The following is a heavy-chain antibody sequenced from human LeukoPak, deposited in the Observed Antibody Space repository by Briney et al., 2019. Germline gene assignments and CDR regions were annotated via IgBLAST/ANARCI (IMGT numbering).Heavy chain of an antibody. J-gene: IGHJ4*02. CDR3: ARGLYSSGPTY. CDR1: GVSFSGYY. D-gene: IGHD6-19*01. Sequence: SETLSLTCAVYGVSFSGYYWSWIRQPPGKGLEWIGEINHSGSTNYNPSLKSRVTISVDTSKNQFSLKLSSVTAADTAVYYCARGLYSSGPTYWGQGTLVTVSS. CDR2: INHSGST. V-gene: IGHV4-34*01.